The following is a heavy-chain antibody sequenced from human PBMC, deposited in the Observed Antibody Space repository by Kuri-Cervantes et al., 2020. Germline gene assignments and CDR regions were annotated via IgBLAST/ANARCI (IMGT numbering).Heavy chain of an antibody. CDR3: ARASGPYGDYPRYYFDY. D-gene: IGHD4-17*01. J-gene: IGHJ4*02. CDR2: IIPIFGRA. Sequence: SSVKVSCQASGCTFSSYAISWVRQAPGQGLEWMGGIIPIFGRANYAQKFQGRVTITADESTSTVYMELSSLRSEHTAVYYCARASGPYGDYPRYYFDYWGQGTLVTVSS. V-gene: IGHV1-69*13. CDR1: GCTFSSYA.